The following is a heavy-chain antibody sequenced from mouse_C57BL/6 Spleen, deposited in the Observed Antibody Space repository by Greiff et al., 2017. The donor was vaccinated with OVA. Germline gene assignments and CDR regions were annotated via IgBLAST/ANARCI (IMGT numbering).Heavy chain of an antibody. J-gene: IGHJ2*01. Sequence: LVESGPELVKPGASVKISCKASGYSFTGYYMNWVKQSPEKSLEWIGEINPSTGGTTYNQKFKAKATLTVDKSSSTAYMQLKSLTSEDSAVYYCARSLDGYTYYFDYWGQGTTLTVSS. CDR2: INPSTGGT. V-gene: IGHV1-42*01. CDR3: ARSLDGYTYYFDY. D-gene: IGHD2-3*01. CDR1: GYSFTGYY.